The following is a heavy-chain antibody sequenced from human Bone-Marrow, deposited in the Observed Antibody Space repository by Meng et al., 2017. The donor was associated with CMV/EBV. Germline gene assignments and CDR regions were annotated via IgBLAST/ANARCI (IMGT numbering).Heavy chain of an antibody. CDR1: GFTFSSYA. CDR3: AKDLLSCSSTSCYTHHYYYYYGMDV. J-gene: IGHJ6*02. V-gene: IGHV3-23*01. D-gene: IGHD2-2*02. Sequence: GGSLRLSCAASGFTFSSYAMSWVRQAPGKGLEWVSAISGSGGSTYYADSVKGRFTISRDNSKNTLYLQMNSLRAEDTAVYYCAKDLLSCSSTSCYTHHYYYYYGMDVWGQGPTVTVSS. CDR2: ISGSGGST.